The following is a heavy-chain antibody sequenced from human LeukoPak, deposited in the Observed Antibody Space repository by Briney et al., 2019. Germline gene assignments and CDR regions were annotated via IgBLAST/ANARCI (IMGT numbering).Heavy chain of an antibody. J-gene: IGHJ5*02. Sequence: SETLSLTCAVSGYSISSGYYWGWIRQPPGKGLEWIGSIYHSGSTYYNPSLKSRVTISVDTSRNQFSLKLSSVTAADTAVYYCARALRLSGWYPWFDPWGQGTLVTVSS. CDR2: IYHSGST. V-gene: IGHV4-38-2*01. CDR1: GYSISSGYY. D-gene: IGHD6-19*01. CDR3: ARALRLSGWYPWFDP.